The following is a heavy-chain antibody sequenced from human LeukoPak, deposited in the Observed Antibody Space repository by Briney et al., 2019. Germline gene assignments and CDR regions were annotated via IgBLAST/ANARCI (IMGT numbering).Heavy chain of an antibody. V-gene: IGHV3-21*01. J-gene: IGHJ3*02. D-gene: IGHD1-26*01. CDR1: GFTFSSYA. CDR2: ISSSSSYI. Sequence: GGSLRLSCAASGFTFSSYAMHWVRQAPGKGLEWVSSISSSSSYIYYADSVKGRFTISRDNAKNSLYLQMNSLRAEDTAVYYCASFLGGSYRAFDIWGQGTMVTVSS. CDR3: ASFLGGSYRAFDI.